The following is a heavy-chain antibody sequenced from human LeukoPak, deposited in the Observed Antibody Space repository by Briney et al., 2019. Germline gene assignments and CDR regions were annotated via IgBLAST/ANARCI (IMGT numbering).Heavy chain of an antibody. D-gene: IGHD3-10*01. CDR2: VSANGSNK. J-gene: IGHJ4*02. CDR1: GFRFDNFA. Sequence: GRSLRLSCTASGFRFDNFAIQWVRQAPGKGLVWVAVVSANGSNKYYGDSLRGRFTVSRDNSKDTVYLQINSVRSEDAAVYYCARDGRYGSGAMGFFDYWGQGALVTVSS. CDR3: ARDGRYGSGAMGFFDY. V-gene: IGHV3-30*04.